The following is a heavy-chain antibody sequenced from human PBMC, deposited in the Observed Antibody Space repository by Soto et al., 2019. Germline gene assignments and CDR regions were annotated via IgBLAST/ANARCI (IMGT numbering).Heavy chain of an antibody. CDR2: LHSGGDT. J-gene: IGHJ6*02. CDR1: GIPVSSNY. V-gene: IGHV3-53*04. CDR3: ARDGPYYYASRMDD. Sequence: PGGSLRLSCVASGIPVSSNYITWVRQAPGKGLEWVSVLHSGGDTYYANSVKGRFTISRHDSTNTLYLQMNSLTPEDTAVYYCARDGPYYYASRMDDWGQGTTVTVSS. D-gene: IGHD3-10*01.